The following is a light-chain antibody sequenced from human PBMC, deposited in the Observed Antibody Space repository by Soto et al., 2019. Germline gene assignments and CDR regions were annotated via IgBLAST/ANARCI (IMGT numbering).Light chain of an antibody. CDR2: RAS. CDR1: QNISPY. J-gene: IGKJ1*01. CDR3: HQTYDVPPT. V-gene: IGKV1-39*01. Sequence: DIQMTQSPSFLAASVGDGVTFNCRASQNISPYVHGHQQKSGKAPELLIYRASTLQSGVPSRFGGSGAGTDFTLTRTSLQPEDFATYYCHQTYDVPPTFVQGSRVDVK.